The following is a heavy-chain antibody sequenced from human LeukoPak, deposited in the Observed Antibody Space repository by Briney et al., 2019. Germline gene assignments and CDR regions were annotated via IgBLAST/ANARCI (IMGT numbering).Heavy chain of an antibody. V-gene: IGHV4-59*08. J-gene: IGHJ4*02. CDR2: IYYSGST. CDR1: GGSISSYY. CDR3: ARQWRGGGYSYYFDY. D-gene: IGHD1-26*01. Sequence: TSEALSLTCTVSGGSISSYYWSWIRQPPGKGLEWIGYIYYSGSTNYNPSLKSRVTISVDTSKNQFSLKLSSVTAADTAVYYCARQWRGGGYSYYFDYWGQGTLVTVSS.